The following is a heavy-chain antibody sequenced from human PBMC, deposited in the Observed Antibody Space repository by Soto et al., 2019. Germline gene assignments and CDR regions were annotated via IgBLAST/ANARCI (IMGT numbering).Heavy chain of an antibody. CDR3: ARGHQACGIAARPQCDDIPDYYYMDV. V-gene: IGHV3-66*01. CDR1: GFTVSSNY. D-gene: IGHD6-6*01. J-gene: IGHJ6*03. Sequence: GGSLRLSCAASGFTVSSNYMSWVRQAPGKGLEWVSVIYSGGSTYYADSVKGRFTISRDNSKNTLYLQMNSLRAEDTAVYYCARGHQACGIAARPQCDDIPDYYYMDVWGKGTTVTVSS. CDR2: IYSGGST.